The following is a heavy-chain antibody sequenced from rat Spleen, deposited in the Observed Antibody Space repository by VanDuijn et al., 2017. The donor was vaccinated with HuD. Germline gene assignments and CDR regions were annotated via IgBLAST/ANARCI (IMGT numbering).Heavy chain of an antibody. CDR1: GFTFNNYD. Sequence: EVQLVESGGGLVQPGRSLKLSCAASGFTFNNYDMAWIRQAPGKGLEWVSSISTDGGSTYYPDSVKGRFTISRDNAKSTLYLQMDSLRSEDTASYYCARHHYDGYYHGPVLGVMDAWGQGASVTVSS. J-gene: IGHJ4*01. D-gene: IGHD1-12*03. CDR2: ISTDGGST. V-gene: IGHV5S23*01. CDR3: ARHHYDGYYHGPVLGVMDA.